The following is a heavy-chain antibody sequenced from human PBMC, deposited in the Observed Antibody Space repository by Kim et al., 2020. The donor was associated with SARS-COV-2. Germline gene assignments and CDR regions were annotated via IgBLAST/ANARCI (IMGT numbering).Heavy chain of an antibody. CDR3: AASSLYCSGGSCYSGVDEVFGY. Sequence: SETLSLTCTVSGGSISSYYWSWIRQPPGKGLEWIGYIYYSGSTNYNPSLKSRVTISVDTSKNQFSLKLSSVTAADTAVYYCAASSLYCSGGSCYSGVDEVFGYWGQGTLVTVSS. V-gene: IGHV4-59*01. CDR2: IYYSGST. J-gene: IGHJ4*02. D-gene: IGHD2-15*01. CDR1: GGSISSYY.